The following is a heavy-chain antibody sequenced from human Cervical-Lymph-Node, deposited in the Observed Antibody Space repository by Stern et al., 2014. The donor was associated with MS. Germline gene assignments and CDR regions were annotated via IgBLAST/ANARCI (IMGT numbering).Heavy chain of an antibody. CDR1: GYTLTNHY. J-gene: IGHJ4*02. CDR3: ARDIAAAATGFDY. D-gene: IGHD2-15*01. Sequence: QVQLVQSGAAVKKPGTSVKLSCEASGYTLTNHYIHWVRQAPGQGLEWMGIVSPSSGTTAYAQRFQGRVNMTRDMSTSTFYLDLSSLTSEDTAVYFCARDIAAAATGFDYWGQGTLVTVSS. V-gene: IGHV1-46*01. CDR2: VSPSSGTT.